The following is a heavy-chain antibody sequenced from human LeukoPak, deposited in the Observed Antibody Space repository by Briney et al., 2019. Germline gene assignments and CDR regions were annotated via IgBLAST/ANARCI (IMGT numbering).Heavy chain of an antibody. CDR3: ATQRANSSSFYFDY. J-gene: IGHJ4*02. CDR2: INHSGST. Sequence: PLETLSLTCAVYGGSFSGYYWSWIRQPPGKGLEWIGEINHSGSTNYNPSLKSRVTISVDTSKNQFSLKLSSVTAADTAVYYCATQRANSSSFYFDYWGQGTLVTVSS. V-gene: IGHV4-34*01. CDR1: GGSFSGYY. D-gene: IGHD6-6*01.